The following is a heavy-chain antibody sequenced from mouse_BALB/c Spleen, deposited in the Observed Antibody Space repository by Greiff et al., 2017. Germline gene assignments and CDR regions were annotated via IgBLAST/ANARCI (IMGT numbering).Heavy chain of an antibody. CDR2: ISSGSSTI. CDR3: ARSGGNYLDY. V-gene: IGHV5-17*02. D-gene: IGHD3-1*01. CDR1: GFTFSSFG. Sequence: EVKLMESGGGLVQPGGSRKLSCAASGFTFSSFGMHWVRQAPEKGLEWVAYISSGSSTIYYADTVKGRFTISRDNPKNTLFLQMTSLRSEDTAMYYCARSGGNYLDYWGQGTTLTVSS. J-gene: IGHJ2*01.